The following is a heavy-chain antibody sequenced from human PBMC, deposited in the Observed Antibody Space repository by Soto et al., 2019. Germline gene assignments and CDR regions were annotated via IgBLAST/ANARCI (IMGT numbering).Heavy chain of an antibody. CDR2: ISSSSSYI. D-gene: IGHD3-22*01. J-gene: IGHJ5*02. CDR1: GFTFSSCS. Sequence: ASLRLSCAASGFTFSSCSMNSVRQAPGKGLEWVSSISSSSSYIYYADSVKGRFTISRDNAKNSLYLQMNSLRAEDTAVYYCARDVTSSTYYYLSPGGFDPWGQGP. V-gene: IGHV3-21*01. CDR3: ARDVTSSTYYYLSPGGFDP.